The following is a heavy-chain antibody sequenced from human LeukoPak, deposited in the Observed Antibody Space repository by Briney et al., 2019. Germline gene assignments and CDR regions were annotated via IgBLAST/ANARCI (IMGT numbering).Heavy chain of an antibody. Sequence: SETLSLTCAVSGYSISSGYYWGWIRQPPGEGLEWIGSIYHSGSTYYNPSLKSRVTISVDTSKNQFSLKLSSVTAADTAVYYCAREEDIAVDNFDYWGQGTLVTVSS. CDR3: AREEDIAVDNFDY. CDR1: GYSISSGYY. CDR2: IYHSGST. V-gene: IGHV4-38-2*02. D-gene: IGHD6-19*01. J-gene: IGHJ4*02.